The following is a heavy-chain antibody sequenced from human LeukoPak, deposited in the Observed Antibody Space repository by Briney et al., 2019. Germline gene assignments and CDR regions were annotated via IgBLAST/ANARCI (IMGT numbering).Heavy chain of an antibody. D-gene: IGHD5-24*01. Sequence: GASVKVSCKASGGTFSSYAISWVRQAPGQGFEWMGGIIPIFGTANYAKKFQGRVTITADESTSTAYMELSSLRSEDTAVYYCASAGRDGYNLRYWGQGTLVTVSS. CDR3: ASAGRDGYNLRY. CDR2: IIPIFGTA. V-gene: IGHV1-69*13. CDR1: GGTFSSYA. J-gene: IGHJ4*02.